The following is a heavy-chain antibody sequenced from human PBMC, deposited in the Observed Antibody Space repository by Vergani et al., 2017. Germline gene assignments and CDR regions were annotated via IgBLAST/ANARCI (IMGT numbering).Heavy chain of an antibody. CDR1: GYTFTSYY. Sequence: QVQLVQSGAEVKKPGASVKVSCKASGYTFTSYYMHWVRQAPGQGLEWMGIINPSGGSTSYAQKFQGRVTMTRDTSTSPVYMELSSLRSEDTAVYYCARDEFLYCSSTSCYNGGLDYWGQGTLVTVSS. J-gene: IGHJ4*02. CDR3: ARDEFLYCSSTSCYNGGLDY. D-gene: IGHD2-2*02. CDR2: INPSGGST. V-gene: IGHV1-46*01.